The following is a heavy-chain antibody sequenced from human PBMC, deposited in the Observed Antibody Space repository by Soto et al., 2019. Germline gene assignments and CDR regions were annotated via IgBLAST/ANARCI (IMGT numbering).Heavy chain of an antibody. CDR3: ARPTMFGVLDV. CDR2: LIPMFDTA. Sequence: QVQLVQSGAEVKKSGSSVKVSCKASGGTFSSYAISWVRQAPGQGLEWMGGLIPMFDTANYAQNFQGRVTTTADDSTSTAYMEMSSLRSEETAVYYSARPTMFGVLDVWGQGTTVTVFS. V-gene: IGHV1-69*01. D-gene: IGHD3-3*01. J-gene: IGHJ6*02. CDR1: GGTFSSYA.